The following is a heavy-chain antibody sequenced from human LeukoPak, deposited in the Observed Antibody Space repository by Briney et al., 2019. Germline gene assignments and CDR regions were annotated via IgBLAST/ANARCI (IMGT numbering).Heavy chain of an antibody. CDR1: GFTFSSYS. D-gene: IGHD5-18*01. CDR3: AGDLGTEGMDV. CDR2: ISSSSSYI. Sequence: PGGSLRLSCAASGFTFSSYSMNWVRQAPGKGLEWVSSISSSSSYIYYADSVKGRFTISRDNAKNSLYLQMNSLRAEDTAVYYCAGDLGTEGMDVWGQGTTVTVSS. J-gene: IGHJ6*02. V-gene: IGHV3-21*01.